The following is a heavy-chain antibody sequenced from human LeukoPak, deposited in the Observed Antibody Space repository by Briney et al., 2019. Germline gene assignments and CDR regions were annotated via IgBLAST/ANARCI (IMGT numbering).Heavy chain of an antibody. Sequence: SVKVSCKASGGTFSSYAISWVRQAPGQGLEWMGRIIPILGIANYAQKFQGRVTITADKSTSTAYMELSSLRSEDTAVYYCARHPVVVVAAIDYWAREPWSPSPQ. CDR2: IIPILGIA. J-gene: IGHJ4*02. V-gene: IGHV1-69*04. CDR1: GGTFSSYA. CDR3: ARHPVVVVAAIDY. D-gene: IGHD2-15*01.